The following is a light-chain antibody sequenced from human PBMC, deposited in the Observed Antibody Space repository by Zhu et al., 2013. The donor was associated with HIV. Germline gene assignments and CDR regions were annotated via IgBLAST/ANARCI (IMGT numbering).Light chain of an antibody. CDR1: NIGSKS. CDR3: QVWDSDSDHVV. Sequence: SYVLTQPPSVSVAPGKTAKITCGGNNIGSKSVHWYQQKAGQAPLIVVYDDSERPSGIPERFSGSNSGNTATLTISRVEAGDEADYYCQVWDSDSDHVVFGGGTKVTVL. J-gene: IGLJ2*01. V-gene: IGLV3-21*03. CDR2: DDS.